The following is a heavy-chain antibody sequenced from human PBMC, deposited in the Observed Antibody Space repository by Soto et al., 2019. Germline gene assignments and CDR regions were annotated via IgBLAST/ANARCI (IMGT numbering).Heavy chain of an antibody. D-gene: IGHD6-6*01. J-gene: IGHJ6*01. CDR2: IWYDGSNK. Sequence: GGSLRLSCAASGFTFSSYGMHWVRQAPGKGLEWVAVIWYDGSNKYYADSVKGRFTISRDNSKNTLYLQMNSLRAEDTAVYYCARDHYSSALYSYYGMDVSGHGATVTV. V-gene: IGHV3-33*01. CDR3: ARDHYSSALYSYYGMDV. CDR1: GFTFSSYG.